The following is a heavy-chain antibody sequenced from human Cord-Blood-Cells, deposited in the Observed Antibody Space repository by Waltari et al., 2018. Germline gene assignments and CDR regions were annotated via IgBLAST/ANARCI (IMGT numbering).Heavy chain of an antibody. V-gene: IGHV1-69*06. CDR3: AREYGSGSYYYYYGMDV. J-gene: IGHJ6*02. CDR2: IIPILGTA. D-gene: IGHD3-10*01. Sequence: QVQLVQSGAEVKKPGSSVKVSCKASGGTFSSYAISWVRQAPGQGLEWMGGIIPILGTANYAQKFQGRVTITADKSTSTAYMELSSLRSEDTAVYYCAREYGSGSYYYYYGMDVWGQGTTVTVSS. CDR1: GGTFSSYA.